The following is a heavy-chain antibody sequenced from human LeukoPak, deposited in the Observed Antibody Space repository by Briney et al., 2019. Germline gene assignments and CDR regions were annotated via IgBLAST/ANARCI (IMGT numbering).Heavy chain of an antibody. CDR3: ARVITSGWYYFDY. CDR2: INHSGST. D-gene: IGHD6-19*01. CDR1: GGSISSYY. Sequence: PSETLSLTCTVSGGSISSYYWSWIRQPPGKGLEWIGEINHSGSTNYNPSLKSRVTISVDTSKNQFSLKLSSVTAADTAVYYCARVITSGWYYFDYWGQGTLVTVSS. J-gene: IGHJ4*02. V-gene: IGHV4-34*01.